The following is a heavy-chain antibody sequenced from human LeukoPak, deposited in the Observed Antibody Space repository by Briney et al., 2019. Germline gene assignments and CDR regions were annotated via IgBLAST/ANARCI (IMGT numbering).Heavy chain of an antibody. D-gene: IGHD3-22*01. CDR3: ATDFYDSSGDTYAFDI. CDR1: GYTSTSYG. Sequence: GASVKVSCKASGYTSTSYGISWVRQAPGQGLEWMGWISAYNGNTNYAQKLQGRVTMTTDPSTSTAYMELRSLRSDDTAVYHCATDFYDSSGDTYAFDIWGQGTMVTVSS. V-gene: IGHV1-18*01. J-gene: IGHJ3*02. CDR2: ISAYNGNT.